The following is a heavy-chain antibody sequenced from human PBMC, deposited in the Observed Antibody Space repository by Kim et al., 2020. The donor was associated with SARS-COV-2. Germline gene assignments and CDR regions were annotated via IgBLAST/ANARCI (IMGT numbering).Heavy chain of an antibody. CDR1: GYSFTSYW. CDR2: IYPGDSDT. V-gene: IGHV5-51*01. Sequence: GESLKISCKGSGYSFTSYWIGWVRQMPGKGLEWIGIIYPGDSDTRYSPSFQDQVTISADKSLSTAYLQWSSLKASDAAMYYCARSWERLNWRFDPWGQGTPVTVSS. CDR3: ARSWERLNWRFDP. D-gene: IGHD1-26*01. J-gene: IGHJ5*02.